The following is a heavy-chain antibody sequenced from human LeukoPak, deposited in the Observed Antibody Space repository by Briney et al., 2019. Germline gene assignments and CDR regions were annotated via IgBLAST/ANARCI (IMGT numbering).Heavy chain of an antibody. CDR1: GGTFSSYA. V-gene: IGHV1-69*13. CDR2: IIPIFGTA. CDR3: ARGIVVVVAATDYYYYYMDV. D-gene: IGHD2-15*01. Sequence: ASVKVSCKASGGTFSSYAISWVRQAPGQGLEWMGGIIPIFGTANYAQTFQGRVTITADESTSTAYMELSSLRSEDTAVYYCARGIVVVVAATDYYYYYMDVWGKGTTVTISS. J-gene: IGHJ6*03.